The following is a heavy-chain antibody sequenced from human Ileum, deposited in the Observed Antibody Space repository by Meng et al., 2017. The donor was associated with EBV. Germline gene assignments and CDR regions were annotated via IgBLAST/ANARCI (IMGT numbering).Heavy chain of an antibody. D-gene: IGHD4-17*01. CDR3: ASGRDYAWHS. CDR1: GDSISSKSW. J-gene: IGHJ4*02. CDR2: IYHSGST. Sequence: HGQLQEAGPGLVKPWGILSLTCAGSGDSISSKSWWSWVRQPPGKGLEGIGEIYHSGSTNYNPSFKSRVTMSVDKSKNQISLNLSSVTAADTAVYYCASGRDYAWHSWGRGTLVTVSS. V-gene: IGHV4-4*02.